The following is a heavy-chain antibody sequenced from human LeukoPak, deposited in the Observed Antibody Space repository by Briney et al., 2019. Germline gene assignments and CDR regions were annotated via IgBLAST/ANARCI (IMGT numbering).Heavy chain of an antibody. CDR3: ARIRGRGYYYDSSAYDAAFDI. V-gene: IGHV1-69*05. J-gene: IGHJ3*02. Sequence: ASVKVSCKASGGAFNSNAITWVRQAPGQGLEWMGRIIPLFRSADYAQKFQGRATLTTDESMTTAYMELSSLRSEDTAVYYCARIRGRGYYYDSSAYDAAFDIWGQGTKVTVSS. CDR1: GGAFNSNA. D-gene: IGHD3-22*01. CDR2: IIPLFRSA.